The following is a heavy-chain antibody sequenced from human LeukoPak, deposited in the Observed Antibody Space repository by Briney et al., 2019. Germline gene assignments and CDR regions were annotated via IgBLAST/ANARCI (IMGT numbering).Heavy chain of an antibody. Sequence: PSETLSLTCTVSGGSISSSSYYWSWIRQPPGKGLEWIGYIYYSGSTNYNPSLKSRVTISVDTSKNQFSLKLSSVTAADTAVYYCARLGAAANYWGQGTLVTVSS. J-gene: IGHJ4*02. CDR3: ARLGAAANY. V-gene: IGHV4-61*05. CDR1: GGSISSSSYY. D-gene: IGHD6-13*01. CDR2: IYYSGST.